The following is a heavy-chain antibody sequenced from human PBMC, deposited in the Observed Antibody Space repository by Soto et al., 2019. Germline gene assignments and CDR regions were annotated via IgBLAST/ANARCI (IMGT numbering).Heavy chain of an antibody. J-gene: IGHJ6*02. CDR2: IYYSGST. Sequence: SETLSLTCTVSGGSISSGGYYWSWIRQHPGKGLEWIGYIYYSGSTYYNPSLKSRVTISVDTSKNQCSLELSSVTAADTAVYYCARGARLAYCGGDCPDYYYYGMDVWGQGATGTVSS. V-gene: IGHV4-31*03. D-gene: IGHD2-21*02. CDR1: GGSISSGGYY. CDR3: ARGARLAYCGGDCPDYYYYGMDV.